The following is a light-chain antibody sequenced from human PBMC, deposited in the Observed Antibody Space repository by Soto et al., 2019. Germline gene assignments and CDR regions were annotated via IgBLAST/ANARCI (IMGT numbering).Light chain of an antibody. Sequence: EIVMTQSPATLSVSPGERATLSCRASESVGSNLAWYQQKPGQAPRLLIYGASTRATRIPARISGSGSGKEFTLTISSLQSEGFAVYYCQQYNKWRTFGRGTKVEVK. CDR2: GAS. CDR1: ESVGSN. V-gene: IGKV3-15*01. J-gene: IGKJ1*01. CDR3: QQYNKWRT.